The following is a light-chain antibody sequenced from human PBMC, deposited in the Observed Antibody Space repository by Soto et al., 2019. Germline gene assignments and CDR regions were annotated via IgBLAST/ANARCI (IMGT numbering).Light chain of an antibody. CDR1: QDIGGR. Sequence: DFPMTLTPSSVTASVGDRITITCRASQDIGGRLAWFQQKPGKAPQYLIQAASSLQSGVPSRFSGSGSGTEFILTINNLQPEDFAPYFCLQFDAFPPTFGLGTKVDI. J-gene: IGKJ1*01. V-gene: IGKV1-12*01. CDR2: AAS. CDR3: LQFDAFPPT.